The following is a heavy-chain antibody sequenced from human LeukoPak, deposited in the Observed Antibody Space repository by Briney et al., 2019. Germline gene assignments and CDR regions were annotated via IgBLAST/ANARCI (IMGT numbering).Heavy chain of an antibody. CDR3: ARGPRAGWHSGYDPRRGYFDL. Sequence: PSETLSLTCTVSGGSISSYYWSWIRQPPGKGLEWIGYIYYSGSTNYNPSLKSRVTISVDTSKNQFSLKLSSVTAADTAVYYCARGPRAGWHSGYDPRRGYFDLWGRGTLVTVSS. CDR1: GGSISSYY. D-gene: IGHD5-12*01. CDR2: IYYSGST. J-gene: IGHJ2*01. V-gene: IGHV4-59*12.